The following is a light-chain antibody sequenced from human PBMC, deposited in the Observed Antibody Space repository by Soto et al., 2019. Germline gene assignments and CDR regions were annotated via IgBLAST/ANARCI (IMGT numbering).Light chain of an antibody. CDR1: TSNIGKNY. CDR3: AVWDASLSGYV. Sequence: TQPPSVSETPGQRVTISCSGATSNIGKNYVCWYQQFPGTAPKLLIYGNAQRPSGVPDRFSGSKSGTSASLAISGLRSEDEAEHYCAVWDASLSGYVFGTGTKVTVL. J-gene: IGLJ1*01. CDR2: GNA. V-gene: IGLV1-47*02.